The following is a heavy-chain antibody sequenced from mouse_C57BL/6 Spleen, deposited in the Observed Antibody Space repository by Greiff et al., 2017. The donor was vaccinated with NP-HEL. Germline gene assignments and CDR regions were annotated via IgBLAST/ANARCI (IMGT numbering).Heavy chain of an antibody. Sequence: EVQGVESGEGLVKPGGSLKLSCAASGFTFSSYAMSWVRQTPEKRLEWVAYISSGGDYIYYADTVKGRFTISRDNARNTLYLQMSSLKSEDTAMYYCTRWHYGSSPGYFDYWGQGTTLTVSS. CDR2: ISSGGDYI. CDR1: GFTFSSYA. D-gene: IGHD1-1*01. V-gene: IGHV5-9-1*02. CDR3: TRWHYGSSPGYFDY. J-gene: IGHJ2*01.